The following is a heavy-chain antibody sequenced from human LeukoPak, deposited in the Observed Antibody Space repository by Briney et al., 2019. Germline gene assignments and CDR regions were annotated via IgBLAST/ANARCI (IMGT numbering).Heavy chain of an antibody. CDR2: IKQDGSEK. J-gene: IGHJ4*02. Sequence: PGGSLRLSCAASGFTFSRYWMSWVRQAPGKGLEWVANIKQDGSEKYYVDSVKGRFTISRDNAKNSLYLQMNSLRAEDTAVYYCARDRRMTPRQDPTDYWGQGTLVTVSS. D-gene: IGHD2-15*01. CDR3: ARDRRMTPRQDPTDY. CDR1: GFTFSRYW. V-gene: IGHV3-7*01.